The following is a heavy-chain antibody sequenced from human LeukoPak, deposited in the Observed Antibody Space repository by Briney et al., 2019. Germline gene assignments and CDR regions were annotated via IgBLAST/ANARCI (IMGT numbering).Heavy chain of an antibody. CDR1: GVTLSPYG. J-gene: IGHJ5*02. V-gene: IGHV3-30*18. Sequence: PGMSLRLSCAACGVTLSPYGMHWLRQAPGKGLEWVAVISYEGGTQHYADSVKGRFIISRDNPRNTLYLQMNILRTEDTAVYYCAKEGTHQGSTCYDLWGLGTQVIVSS. D-gene: IGHD6-13*01. CDR2: ISYEGGTQ. CDR3: AKEGTHQGSTCYDL.